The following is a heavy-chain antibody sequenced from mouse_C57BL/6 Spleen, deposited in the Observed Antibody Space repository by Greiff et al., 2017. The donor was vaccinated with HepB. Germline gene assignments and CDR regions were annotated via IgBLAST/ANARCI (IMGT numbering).Heavy chain of an antibody. CDR2: ISSGGSST. CDR1: GFTFSDYG. V-gene: IGHV5-17*01. Sequence: EVQLVESGGGLVKPGGSLKLSCAASGFTFSDYGMHWVRQAPEKGLEWVAYISSGGSSTYYEDTVKGRFTISKDKAKNTLFLQMTSLRAEDTAMYYCARGSSYDYWGQGTTLTVSS. J-gene: IGHJ2*01. D-gene: IGHD1-1*01. CDR3: ARGSSYDY.